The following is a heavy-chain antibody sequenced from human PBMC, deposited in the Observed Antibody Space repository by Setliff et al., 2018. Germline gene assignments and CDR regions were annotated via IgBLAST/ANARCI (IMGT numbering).Heavy chain of an antibody. D-gene: IGHD3-10*01. V-gene: IGHV4-39*01. CDR2: LSYNGNA. J-gene: IGHJ4*02. CDR1: SGSISSDNYY. Sequence: SETLSLTCTVSSGSISSDNYYWGWIRQPPGKGLEWIGTLSYNGNAYYTPSLKIRVTISIDPSKNQFSLKLCSVTAADTAVYYCARHTIAMSTIISYFDYWGQGTLVTVSS. CDR3: ARHTIAMSTIISYFDY.